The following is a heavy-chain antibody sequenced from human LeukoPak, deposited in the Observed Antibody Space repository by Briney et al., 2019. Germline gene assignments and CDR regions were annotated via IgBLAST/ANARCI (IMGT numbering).Heavy chain of an antibody. CDR3: ARELAVAGTNY. D-gene: IGHD6-19*01. J-gene: IGHJ4*02. CDR1: GFTVSSNY. Sequence: GGSLRLSCAASGFTVSSNYMSWVCQAPGKGLEWVSVIYSGGSTYYADSVKGRFTISRDNSKNTLYLQMNSLRAEDTAVYYCARELAVAGTNYWGQGTLVTVSS. V-gene: IGHV3-66*02. CDR2: IYSGGST.